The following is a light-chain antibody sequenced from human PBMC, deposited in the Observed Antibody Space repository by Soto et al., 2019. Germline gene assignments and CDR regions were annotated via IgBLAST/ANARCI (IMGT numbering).Light chain of an antibody. CDR3: SSYTSSSTLVHV. J-gene: IGLJ1*01. CDR2: EVS. Sequence: QSVLTQPASVSGSPGQSITISCTGTSSDVGGYNYVSWYQQHPGKAPKLMIYEVSNRPSGVSNRFSGSKSGNTASLTISGLQAEDEAEYYYSSYTSSSTLVHVFGTGTKLTVL. V-gene: IGLV2-14*01. CDR1: SSDVGGYNY.